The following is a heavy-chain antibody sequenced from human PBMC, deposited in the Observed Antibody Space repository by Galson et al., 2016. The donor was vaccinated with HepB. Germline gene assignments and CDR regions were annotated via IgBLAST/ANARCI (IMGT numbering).Heavy chain of an antibody. CDR1: GGSISPYY. CDR2: IYYSGST. Sequence: SETLSLTCTVSGGSISPYYWSWIRQPPGKGLEWIGYIYYSGSTKYNPSLKSRVTISVDRSKNQFSLELTSVTAADTAVYYCATTHGSGTYYNEGAYYFDYWGQGSLVTVSS. D-gene: IGHD3-10*01. CDR3: ATTHGSGTYYNEGAYYFDY. V-gene: IGHV4-59*01. J-gene: IGHJ4*02.